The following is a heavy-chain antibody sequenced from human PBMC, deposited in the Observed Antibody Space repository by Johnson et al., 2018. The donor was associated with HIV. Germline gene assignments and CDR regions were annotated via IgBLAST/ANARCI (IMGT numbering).Heavy chain of an antibody. CDR1: QFTFSSYY. Sequence: QLVESGGGVVQPGRSLRLSCAASQFTFSSYYMKCVRQAPGNGLELVGQVNPNGGSTYLIDFCKDRFNISRDSAKNTLHLQMNSLKTEDTAVYYCTTGISSPDAFDIWGQGTMVTVSS. J-gene: IGHJ3*02. V-gene: IGHV3-25*04. D-gene: IGHD6-6*01. CDR3: TTGISSPDAFDI. CDR2: VNPNGGST.